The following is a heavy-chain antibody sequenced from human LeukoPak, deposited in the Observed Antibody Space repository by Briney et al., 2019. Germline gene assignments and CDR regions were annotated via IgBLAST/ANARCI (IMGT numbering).Heavy chain of an antibody. V-gene: IGHV3-33*01. D-gene: IGHD3-10*01. Sequence: PGGSLRLPCAATGFTFSSYGMHWVRQAPGKGLEWVAVIWYDGSNKYYADSVKGRFTISRDNSKNTLYLQMNSLRAEDTAVYYCARVGGVRGLSYWGQGTLVTVSS. J-gene: IGHJ4*02. CDR1: GFTFSSYG. CDR3: ARVGGVRGLSY. CDR2: IWYDGSNK.